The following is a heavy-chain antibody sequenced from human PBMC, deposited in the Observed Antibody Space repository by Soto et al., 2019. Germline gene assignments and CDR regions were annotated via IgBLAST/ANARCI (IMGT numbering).Heavy chain of an antibody. CDR1: GFTFSIYT. CDR2: IDSGGRDI. CDR3: ASARTVTPLQDVY. Sequence: GGSLRLSCAGSGFTFSIYTMNWVRQAPGKGLEWVSSIDSGGRDIHYADSVRGRFTISRDNAKSSLYLQMNSLRAEDTAVYYCASARTVTPLQDVYWGQGILVNVFS. J-gene: IGHJ4*02. D-gene: IGHD4-17*01. V-gene: IGHV3-21*01.